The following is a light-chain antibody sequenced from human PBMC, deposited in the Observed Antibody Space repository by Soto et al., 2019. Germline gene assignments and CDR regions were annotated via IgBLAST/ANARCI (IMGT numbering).Light chain of an antibody. CDR3: QQYGSSPIT. V-gene: IGKV3-20*01. J-gene: IGKJ5*01. CDR2: GAS. Sequence: EIVLTQSPGPLSFSPGERATLSCRASQSVSSSYLAWYQQKPGQAPRLLIHGASSRATGIPDRISGSGSGTDFTLTISRLEPEDFAVYYCQQYGSSPITLGQGTRLEIK. CDR1: QSVSSSY.